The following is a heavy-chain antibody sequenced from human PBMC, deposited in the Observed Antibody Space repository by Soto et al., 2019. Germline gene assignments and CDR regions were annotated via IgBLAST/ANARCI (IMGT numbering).Heavy chain of an antibody. CDR3: AAPPTYYDFWSGYYDFSKYYYMDV. J-gene: IGHJ6*03. Sequence: GSLRLSCAASGFTFSSYAMSWVRQAPGKGLEWVSAISGSGGSTYYADSVKGRFTISRDNSKNTLYLQMNSLRAEDTAVYYCAAPPTYYDFWSGYYDFSKYYYMDVWGKGTTVTVSS. V-gene: IGHV3-23*01. CDR2: ISGSGGST. CDR1: GFTFSSYA. D-gene: IGHD3-3*01.